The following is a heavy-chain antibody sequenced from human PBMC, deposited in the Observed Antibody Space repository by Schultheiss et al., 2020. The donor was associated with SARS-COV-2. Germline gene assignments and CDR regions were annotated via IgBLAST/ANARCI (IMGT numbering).Heavy chain of an antibody. CDR2: IYYSGST. CDR1: GGSFSGYY. D-gene: IGHD4-23*01. V-gene: IGHV4-59*12. Sequence: GSLRLSCAVYGGSFSGYYWSWIRQPPGKGLEWIGYIYYSGSTNYNPSLKSRVTISVDTSKNQFSLKLSSVTAADTAVYYCARVRGKDGMDVWGQGTTVTVSS. CDR3: ARVRGKDGMDV. J-gene: IGHJ6*02.